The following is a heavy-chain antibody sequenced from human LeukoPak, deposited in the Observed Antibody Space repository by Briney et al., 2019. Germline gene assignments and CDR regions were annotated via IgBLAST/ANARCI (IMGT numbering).Heavy chain of an antibody. D-gene: IGHD6-19*01. CDR3: ARSVAGFDY. CDR2: TKKDGRER. CDR1: GFIFNNNW. Sequence: GGSLRLSCAASGFIFNNNWMSWVRQAPGKGLEWVANTKKDGRERYYVDSVKGRFTIYRDNDKNSLYLQMNSLRAEDTAVYYCARSVAGFDYWGQGNLVTVSS. V-gene: IGHV3-7*01. J-gene: IGHJ4*02.